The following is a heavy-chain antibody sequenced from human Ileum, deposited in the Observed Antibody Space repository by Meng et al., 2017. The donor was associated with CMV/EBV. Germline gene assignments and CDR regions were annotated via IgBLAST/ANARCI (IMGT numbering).Heavy chain of an antibody. CDR1: GGSFSGYY. V-gene: IGHV4-34*01. CDR3: ARAGVWYSSSSEFDY. J-gene: IGHJ4*02. Sequence: SETLSLTCAVYGGSFSGYYWSWIRQPPGKGLEWIGEINHSGSTNYNPSLKSRVTISVDTSKNQFSLKLSSVTAADTAVYYCARAGVWYSSSSEFDYWGQGTLVTVSS. D-gene: IGHD6-6*01. CDR2: INHSGST.